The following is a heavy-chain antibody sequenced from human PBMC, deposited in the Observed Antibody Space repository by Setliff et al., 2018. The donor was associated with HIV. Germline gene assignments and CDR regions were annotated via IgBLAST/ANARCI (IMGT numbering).Heavy chain of an antibody. CDR1: GDKFGSFD. D-gene: IGHD2-15*01. V-gene: IGHV1-8*01. Sequence: GASVKVSCKTSGDKFGSFDINWVRQASGQGLEWVGWVYASTGHTAYARKFEGRVTMTWDPSIGIGYMELNSLRADDTAVYYCARGIDILVKMGIYYHYMDVWGKGTTVTVSS. CDR3: ARGIDILVKMGIYYHYMDV. CDR2: VYASTGHT. J-gene: IGHJ6*03.